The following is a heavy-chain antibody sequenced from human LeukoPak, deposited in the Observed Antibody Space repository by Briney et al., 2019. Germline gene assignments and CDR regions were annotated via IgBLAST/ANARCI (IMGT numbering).Heavy chain of an antibody. Sequence: SETLSLTCTVSGDSVSSSSYYWSWIRQPPGKGLEWIGYIYYTGSTNYNPSLKSRVTISLDTSKNQFSLKLSSVTTADTAVYYCARSVVTLYWYFDLWGRGTLVTVSS. J-gene: IGHJ2*01. CDR3: ARSVVTLYWYFDL. CDR1: GDSVSSSSYY. V-gene: IGHV4-61*01. D-gene: IGHD4-23*01. CDR2: IYYTGST.